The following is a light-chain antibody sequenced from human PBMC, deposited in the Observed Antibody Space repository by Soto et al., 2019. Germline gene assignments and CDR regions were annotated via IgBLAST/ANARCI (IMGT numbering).Light chain of an antibody. Sequence: TQSPGTLSLSPGETPTLSCRASQSINNWLAWYQQRPGTAPKILIYDAYTLESGVPSRFSGSGSGTEGSLTISRLKNEDCATYYCQQHDTNTKTFGQGTKVDIK. CDR1: QSINNW. J-gene: IGKJ1*01. V-gene: IGKV1-5*01. CDR3: QQHDTNTKT. CDR2: DAY.